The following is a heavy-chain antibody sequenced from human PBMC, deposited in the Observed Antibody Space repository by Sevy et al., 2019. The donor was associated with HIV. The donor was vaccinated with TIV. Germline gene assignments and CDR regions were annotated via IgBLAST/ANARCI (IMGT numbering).Heavy chain of an antibody. CDR1: GYTFTSYG. V-gene: IGHV1-18*01. J-gene: IGHJ4*02. D-gene: IGHD6-6*01. CDR3: AGGAYSSSSGSFDY. Sequence: ASVKVSCKASGYTFTSYGISWVRQAPGQGLEWMGGISAYNGNTNYAQKLQGRVTMTTDTSTSTAYMELRSLRSDDTAVYYCAGGAYSSSSGSFDYWGQGTLVTVSS. CDR2: ISAYNGNT.